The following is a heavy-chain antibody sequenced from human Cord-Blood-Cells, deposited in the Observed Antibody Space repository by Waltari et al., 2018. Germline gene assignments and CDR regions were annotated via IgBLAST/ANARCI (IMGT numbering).Heavy chain of an antibody. CDR2: ISYDGSNK. CDR3: AREVASVGAFDY. D-gene: IGHD3-16*01. CDR1: GFTFSSYA. J-gene: IGHJ4*02. Sequence: ESGGGVVQPGRSLRLSCAASGFTFSSYAMHWVRQAPGKGLEWVAVISYDGSNKYYADSVKGRFTISRDNSKNTLYLQMNSLRAEDTAVYYCAREVASVGAFDYWGQGTLVTVSS. V-gene: IGHV3-30*04.